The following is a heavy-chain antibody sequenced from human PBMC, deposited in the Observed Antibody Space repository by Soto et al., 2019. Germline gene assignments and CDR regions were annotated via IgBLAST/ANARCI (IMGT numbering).Heavy chain of an antibody. CDR3: ARDPTQQLATLDY. CDR1: GFTFSSYW. Sequence: EVQLVESGGGLVQPGGSLRLSCAASGFTFSSYWMHWARQAPGKGLVWVSRINSDGSSTSYADSVKGRFTISRDNAKNTLYLQMNSLRAEDTALYYCARDPTQQLATLDYWGQGTLVTVSS. D-gene: IGHD6-13*01. CDR2: INSDGSST. V-gene: IGHV3-74*01. J-gene: IGHJ4*02.